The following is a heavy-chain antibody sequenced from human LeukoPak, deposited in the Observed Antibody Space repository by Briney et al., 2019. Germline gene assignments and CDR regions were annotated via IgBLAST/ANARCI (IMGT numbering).Heavy chain of an antibody. J-gene: IGHJ4*02. Sequence: ASVKVSCKVSGYTLTELSMHWVRQAPGKGLEWMGGFDPEDGETIYAQKFQGRVTMTEDTSTDTAYMELSSLRSDDTAVYYCARDRSRVPGIAAAGTEFDFWGQGTLVTVSS. CDR2: FDPEDGET. V-gene: IGHV1-24*01. CDR1: GYTLTELS. CDR3: ARDRSRVPGIAAAGTEFDF. D-gene: IGHD6-13*01.